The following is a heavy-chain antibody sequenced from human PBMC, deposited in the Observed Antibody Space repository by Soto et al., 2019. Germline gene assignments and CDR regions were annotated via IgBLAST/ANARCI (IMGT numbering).Heavy chain of an antibody. D-gene: IGHD5-12*01. V-gene: IGHV5-51*01. CDR2: IHPGNSET. Sequence: GESLKISCEGSAYSFTSCWIGWVRQMPGKGLEYMGAIHPGNSETRYSPSFQGQVTFSADKSISTAYLQWSSLKASDNAMYYCARGVDGYTWGAYWGQGTQVTVSS. CDR1: AYSFTSCW. J-gene: IGHJ4*02. CDR3: ARGVDGYTWGAY.